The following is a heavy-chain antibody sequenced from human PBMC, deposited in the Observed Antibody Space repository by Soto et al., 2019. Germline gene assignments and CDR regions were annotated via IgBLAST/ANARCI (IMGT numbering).Heavy chain of an antibody. D-gene: IGHD4-4*01. CDR2: IYYSGST. V-gene: IGHV4-59*01. Sequence: SETLSLTCTVSGGSISSYYWSWIRQPPGKGLEWIGYIYYSGSTNYNPSLKSRVTISVDTSKNQFSLKLSSVTAADTAVYYCASDPRNQISTGPLYYYYYYMDVWGKGTTVTVSS. J-gene: IGHJ6*03. CDR3: ASDPRNQISTGPLYYYYYYMDV. CDR1: GGSISSYY.